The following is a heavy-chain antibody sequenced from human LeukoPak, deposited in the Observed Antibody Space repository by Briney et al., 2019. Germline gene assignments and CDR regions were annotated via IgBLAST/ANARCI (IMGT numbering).Heavy chain of an antibody. Sequence: ASVKVSCKASGYTFTSYYMHWVRQAPGQGLEWMGIINPSGGSTSYAQKLQGRVTMTTDTSTSTAYMELRSLRSDDTAVYYCARVGDYGPLRYYYYMDVWGKGTTVTISS. J-gene: IGHJ6*03. D-gene: IGHD4-17*01. V-gene: IGHV1-46*01. CDR2: INPSGGST. CDR1: GYTFTSYY. CDR3: ARVGDYGPLRYYYYMDV.